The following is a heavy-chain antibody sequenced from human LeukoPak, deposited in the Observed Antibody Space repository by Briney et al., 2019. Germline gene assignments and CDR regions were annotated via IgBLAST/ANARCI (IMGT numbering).Heavy chain of an antibody. CDR1: GGSIGSYY. CDR3: ARVRSSAYAYFEF. CDR2: IYYSGST. Sequence: SETLSLTCTVSGGSIGSYYWNWIRQPPGKGLEWIGHIYYSGSTNYNPSLESRVTISVDMSKNQFSLNLRSVTAADTAVYYCARVRSSAYAYFEFWGRGSLVTVSS. D-gene: IGHD3-22*01. J-gene: IGHJ4*02. V-gene: IGHV4-59*08.